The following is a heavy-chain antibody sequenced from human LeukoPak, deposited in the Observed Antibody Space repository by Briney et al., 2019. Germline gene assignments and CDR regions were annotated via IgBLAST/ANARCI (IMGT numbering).Heavy chain of an antibody. V-gene: IGHV1-8*01. Sequence: ASVKVSCKASGYTFTSYDINWVRQATGQGLEWMGWVNPNSGNTGYAQKFQGRVTMTGNTSISTAYMELSSLRSEDTAVYYCARTGSTADDYNGYYHYYYYMDVWGKGTTVTVSS. CDR2: VNPNSGNT. J-gene: IGHJ6*03. D-gene: IGHD5-24*01. CDR1: GYTFTSYD. CDR3: ARTGSTADDYNGYYHYYYYMDV.